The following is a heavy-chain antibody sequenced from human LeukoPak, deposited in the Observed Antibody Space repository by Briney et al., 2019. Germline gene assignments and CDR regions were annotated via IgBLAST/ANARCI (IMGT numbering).Heavy chain of an antibody. Sequence: ASVKVSCKASGYTFTGYYMHWVRQAPGQGLEWMGWINPNSGGTNYAQKFQGRVTMTRDTSISTASMELSGLRADDTAVYYCARDAPVDSDMALGIVDYWGQGTLVTVSS. J-gene: IGHJ4*02. CDR2: INPNSGGT. CDR3: ARDAPVDSDMALGIVDY. D-gene: IGHD5-18*01. CDR1: GYTFTGYY. V-gene: IGHV1-2*02.